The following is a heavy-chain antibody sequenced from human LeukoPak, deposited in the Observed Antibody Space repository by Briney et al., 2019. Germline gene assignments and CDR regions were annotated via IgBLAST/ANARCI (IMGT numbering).Heavy chain of an antibody. CDR3: ARGREMATIDFDY. J-gene: IGHJ4*02. Sequence: GASVKVSCKASGYTFTSYYMHWVRQAPGQGLEWMGIINPSGGSTSYAQKFQGRVTMTRDTSISTAYMELSRLRSDDTAVYYCARGREMATIDFDYWGQGTLVTVSS. CDR1: GYTFTSYY. D-gene: IGHD5-12*01. CDR2: INPSGGST. V-gene: IGHV1-46*01.